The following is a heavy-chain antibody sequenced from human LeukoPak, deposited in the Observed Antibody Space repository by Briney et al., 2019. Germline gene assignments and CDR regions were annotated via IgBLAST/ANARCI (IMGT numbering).Heavy chain of an antibody. Sequence: PGGSLRLSCAASGFTFDDYAMHWVRQAPGKGLEWVSGISWNSGSIGYADSVKGRYIISRDNAKNSLYLQMNSLRAEDTALYYCAKVMDSSGLEYFQHWGQGTLVTVSS. J-gene: IGHJ1*01. D-gene: IGHD3-22*01. V-gene: IGHV3-9*01. CDR1: GFTFDDYA. CDR3: AKVMDSSGLEYFQH. CDR2: ISWNSGSI.